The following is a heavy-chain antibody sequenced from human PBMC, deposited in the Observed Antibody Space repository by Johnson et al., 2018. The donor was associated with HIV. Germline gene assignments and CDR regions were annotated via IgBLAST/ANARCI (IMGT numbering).Heavy chain of an antibody. Sequence: QVQLVESGGGLVKPGGSLRLFCAASGFTFSDYYMSWIRQTPGKGLEWVSYISSSGSTIYYAPSLQTRCLSICLLSLGPASSVLEVGDNVRGLLGLRWDMWG. CDR2: ISSSGSTI. J-gene: IGHJ6*02. CDR1: GFTFSDYY. V-gene: IGHV3-11*01. CDR3: WDM. D-gene: IGHD3-10*02.